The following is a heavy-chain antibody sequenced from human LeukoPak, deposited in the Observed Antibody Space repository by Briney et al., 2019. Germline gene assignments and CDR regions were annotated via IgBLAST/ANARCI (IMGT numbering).Heavy chain of an antibody. CDR3: ARVAVAKSYYYYYMDV. D-gene: IGHD6-19*01. Sequence: PSETLSLTCAVYGGSFSGYYWSWIRQPPGKGLEWIGEINHSGSTNYNPSLKSRVTISVDTSKNQFSLKLSSVTAADTAVYYCARVAVAKSYYYYYMDVWGKGTTVTISS. V-gene: IGHV4-34*01. J-gene: IGHJ6*03. CDR1: GGSFSGYY. CDR2: INHSGST.